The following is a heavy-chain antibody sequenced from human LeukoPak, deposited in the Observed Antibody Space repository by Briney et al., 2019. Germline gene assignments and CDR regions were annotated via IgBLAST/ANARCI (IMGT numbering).Heavy chain of an antibody. V-gene: IGHV1-18*01. J-gene: IGHJ3*02. Sequence: GASVKVSCKASGYTFTSYDISWVRQAPGQGLEWMGWISGYNGNKNYAQKLQGRVTMTTDKSTSTAYMELRSLKSDDTAVYYCASLKNYYDSSGYLVTDAFDIWGQGTIVTVSS. CDR1: GYTFTSYD. D-gene: IGHD3-22*01. CDR2: ISGYNGNK. CDR3: ASLKNYYDSSGYLVTDAFDI.